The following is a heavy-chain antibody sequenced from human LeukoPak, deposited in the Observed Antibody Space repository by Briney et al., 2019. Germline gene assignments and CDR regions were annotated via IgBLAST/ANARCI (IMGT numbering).Heavy chain of an antibody. Sequence: GGSLRLSCAASGFTFSSYSMNWVRQAPGKGLEWVSSISSSSSYIYYADSVKGRFTISRDNAKNSLYLQMNSLRAEDTAVYYCARASAAKGRDLDYWGQGTLVTVSS. CDR2: ISSSSSYI. CDR1: GFTFSSYS. D-gene: IGHD6-13*01. J-gene: IGHJ4*02. V-gene: IGHV3-21*01. CDR3: ARASAAKGRDLDY.